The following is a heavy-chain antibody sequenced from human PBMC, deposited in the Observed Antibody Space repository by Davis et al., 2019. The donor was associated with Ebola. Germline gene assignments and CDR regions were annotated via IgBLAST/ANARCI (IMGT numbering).Heavy chain of an antibody. D-gene: IGHD3-22*01. CDR2: ISGDGGST. Sequence: PGGSLRFSCAASGFTFDDYAMNWVRQAPGKGLEWVSLISGDGGSTYYADSVKGRFTISRDNSKNSLYLQMNSLKTEDTALYYCAKVPSGWYDSSGQGYWGQGTLVTVSS. CDR1: GFTFDDYA. V-gene: IGHV3-43*02. CDR3: AKVPSGWYDSSGQGY. J-gene: IGHJ4*02.